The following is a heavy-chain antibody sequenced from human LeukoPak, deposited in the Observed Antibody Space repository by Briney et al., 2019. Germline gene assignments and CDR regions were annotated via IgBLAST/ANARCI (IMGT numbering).Heavy chain of an antibody. CDR1: GGSISSYY. Sequence: SETLSLTCTVSGGSISSYYWSWIRQPPGKGLEWIGYIYYSGSTNYNPSLESRVTISADTSKNQFSLKLSSVTAADTAVYYCARGPRRDGYNYVHAFDIWGQGTMVTVSS. D-gene: IGHD5-24*01. J-gene: IGHJ3*02. CDR2: IYYSGST. CDR3: ARGPRRDGYNYVHAFDI. V-gene: IGHV4-59*01.